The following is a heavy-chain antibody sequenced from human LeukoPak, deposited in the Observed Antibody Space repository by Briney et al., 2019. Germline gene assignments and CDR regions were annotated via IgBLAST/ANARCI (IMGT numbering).Heavy chain of an antibody. Sequence: GSLRLSCAASGFTFSSYSMNWVRQAPGKGLEWVSYISSSSSTIYYADSVKGRFTISRDNSKNTLYLQMNSLRAEDTAVYYCARTGERWLQLYFDYWGQGTLVTVSS. D-gene: IGHD5-24*01. J-gene: IGHJ4*02. V-gene: IGHV3-48*01. CDR3: ARTGERWLQLYFDY. CDR1: GFTFSSYS. CDR2: ISSSSSTI.